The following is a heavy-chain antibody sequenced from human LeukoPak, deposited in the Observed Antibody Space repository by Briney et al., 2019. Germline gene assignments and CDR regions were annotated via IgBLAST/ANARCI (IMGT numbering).Heavy chain of an antibody. J-gene: IGHJ6*03. CDR3: ARAGYCSGGSCSRMAGGYYYMDV. V-gene: IGHV1-46*01. Sequence: GASVKVSCKASGYSFTSHYMHWVRQAPGQGLEWLGLINPSGSSTLYAQKFQGRVTMTRDMSTTTDYMELSSLRSEDTAVYYCARAGYCSGGSCSRMAGGYYYMDVWGKGTTVTVSS. CDR2: INPSGSST. D-gene: IGHD2-15*01. CDR1: GYSFTSHY.